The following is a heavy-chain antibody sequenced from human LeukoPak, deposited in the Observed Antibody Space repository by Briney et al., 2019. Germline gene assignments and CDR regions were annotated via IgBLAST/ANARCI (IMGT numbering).Heavy chain of an antibody. CDR1: CYTFISYY. D-gene: IGHD3-10*02. J-gene: IGHJ5*02. CDR2: ISTSGGST. CDR3: ARSNNYVRWFDP. Sequence: ASVKVSCKASCYTFISYYMHWVRQAPGQGLEGMGIISTSGGSTSYAQKFQGRVTMTRDTSTSTVYMELSSLRSEDTAVYYCARSNNYVRWFDPWGQGTLVTVSS. V-gene: IGHV1-46*01.